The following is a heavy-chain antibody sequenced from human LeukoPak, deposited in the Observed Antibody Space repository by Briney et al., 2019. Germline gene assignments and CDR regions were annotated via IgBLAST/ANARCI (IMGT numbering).Heavy chain of an antibody. D-gene: IGHD3-10*01. V-gene: IGHV3-21*01. Sequence: PGGSLRLSCAVSGFTFSSYSMNWVRQAPGKGLEWVSSISSSSSYIYYADSVKGRFTISRDNAKNSLYLQMNSLRAEDTAVYYCARDRYYYGSGSYNWFDPWGQGTLVTVSS. CDR1: GFTFSSYS. CDR2: ISSSSSYI. J-gene: IGHJ5*02. CDR3: ARDRYYYGSGSYNWFDP.